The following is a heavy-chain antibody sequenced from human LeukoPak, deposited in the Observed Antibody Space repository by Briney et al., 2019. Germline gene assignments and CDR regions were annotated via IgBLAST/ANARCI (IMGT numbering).Heavy chain of an antibody. J-gene: IGHJ4*02. CDR3: AKGSGWYV. Sequence: GASLTLSCAASGFTFNRYAMSWVRQAPGKGLEWVSVISGSGGSTEYAASVQGRFSISRDNSKSTLYLQMSSLRAEDTAVYFCAKGSGWYVWCQGTLVTVSA. V-gene: IGHV3-23*01. D-gene: IGHD6-19*01. CDR1: GFTFNRYA. CDR2: ISGSGGST.